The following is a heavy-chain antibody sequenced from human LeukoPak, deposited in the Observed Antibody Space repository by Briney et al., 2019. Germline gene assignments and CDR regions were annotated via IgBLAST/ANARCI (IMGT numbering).Heavy chain of an antibody. V-gene: IGHV4-59*01. CDR1: GGSISSYY. Sequence: KPSETLSLTCTVSGGSISSYYWSWIRQPPGKGLEWIGYIYYSGSTNYNPSLKSRVTISVDTSKNQFSLKLSSVTAADTAVYYCARSKWLRLGYFDYWGQGTLVTVSS. CDR3: ARSKWLRLGYFDY. CDR2: IYYSGST. J-gene: IGHJ4*02. D-gene: IGHD5-12*01.